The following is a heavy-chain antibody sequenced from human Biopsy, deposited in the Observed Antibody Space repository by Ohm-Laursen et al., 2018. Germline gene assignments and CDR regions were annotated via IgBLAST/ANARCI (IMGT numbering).Heavy chain of an antibody. D-gene: IGHD3-22*01. V-gene: IGHV1-69*06. J-gene: IGHJ2*01. CDR3: ARFPLGAYDDSGSYRAVEHWYFDL. CDR1: GGTFTNHA. Sequence: VASVKVSCKASGGTFTNHAVGWVRQAPGQGLEWVGSSIPLFNTANYADKFQGGVTLTADKSTTTAYMELSSLRSEDTAIYYCARFPLGAYDDSGSYRAVEHWYFDLWGRGTLVTVSS. CDR2: SIPLFNTA.